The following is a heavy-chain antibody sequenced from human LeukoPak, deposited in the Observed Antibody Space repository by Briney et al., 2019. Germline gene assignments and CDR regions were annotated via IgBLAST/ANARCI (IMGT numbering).Heavy chain of an antibody. CDR1: GGSISSYY. V-gene: IGHV4-4*07. J-gene: IGHJ4*02. Sequence: SETLSLTCTVSGGSISSYYWSWIRQPAGKGLEWIGRIYTSGSTGYNPSLKSRVTMSVDTSKNQFSLKLSSVTAADTAVYYCARERVATIGYYFDYWGQGTLVTVSS. CDR3: ARERVATIGYYFDY. D-gene: IGHD5-24*01. CDR2: IYTSGST.